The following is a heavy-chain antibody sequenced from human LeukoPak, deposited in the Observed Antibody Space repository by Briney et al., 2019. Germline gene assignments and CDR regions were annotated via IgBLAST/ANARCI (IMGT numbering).Heavy chain of an antibody. V-gene: IGHV6-1*01. CDR1: GDSVSSNSAA. D-gene: IGHD6-13*01. Sequence: SQTLSLTCAISGDSVSSNSAAWNWIRQSPSRGLEWLGRTYYRTRWYNDYAVSVKSRITVNPDTSKNQFSLHLNSVTPDDTAVYYCARSADGTLDYWGQGTLVTVSS. CDR3: ARSADGTLDY. J-gene: IGHJ4*02. CDR2: TYYRTRWYN.